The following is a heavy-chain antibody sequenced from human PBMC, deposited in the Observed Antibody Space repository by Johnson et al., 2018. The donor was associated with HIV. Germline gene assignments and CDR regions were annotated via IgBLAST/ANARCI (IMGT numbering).Heavy chain of an antibody. D-gene: IGHD5-12*01. CDR3: ASQVRGLRLGVDAFDI. J-gene: IGHJ3*02. Sequence: VQLVESGGSVVRPGGSLRLSCAASGFTFSSYGMSWVRQAPGKGLEWVSGITGTGGSTYYADSVKGRFIISRDNSKNTLYLQMNSLRAEDTAVYYCASQVRGLRLGVDAFDIWGQGTMVTVSS. CDR2: ITGTGGST. CDR1: GFTFSSYG. V-gene: IGHV3-23*04.